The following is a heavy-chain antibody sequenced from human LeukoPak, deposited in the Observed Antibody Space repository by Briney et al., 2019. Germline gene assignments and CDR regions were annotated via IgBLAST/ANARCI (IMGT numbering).Heavy chain of an antibody. J-gene: IGHJ4*02. D-gene: IGHD5-18*01. CDR2: IYHSGST. V-gene: IGHV4-38-2*02. CDR3: ARLAIRGYSNGPLDY. CDR1: GYSISSGYY. Sequence: SETLSLTCTVSGYSISSGYYWGWIRQPPGKGLEWIGSIYHSGSTYYNPSLKSRVTISVDTSKNQFSLKLSPVTAADTAVYYCARLAIRGYSNGPLDYWGQGTQVTVSS.